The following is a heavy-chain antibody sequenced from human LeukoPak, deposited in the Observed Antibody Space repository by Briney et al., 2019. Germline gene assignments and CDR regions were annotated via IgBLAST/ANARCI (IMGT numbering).Heavy chain of an antibody. CDR3: ARTENYIPEDCFDP. CDR2: ICYSGST. V-gene: IGHV4-39*01. J-gene: IGHJ5*02. Sequence: PGGSLRLSCAASGFTFSDRYMDWVRQPPGKGLEWIGSICYSGSTFYNPSLKSRVTLSVDTSKNQFSLELSSVTAADTALYYCARTENYIPEDCFDPWGQGTLVTVSS. CDR1: GFTFSDRY. D-gene: IGHD5-24*01.